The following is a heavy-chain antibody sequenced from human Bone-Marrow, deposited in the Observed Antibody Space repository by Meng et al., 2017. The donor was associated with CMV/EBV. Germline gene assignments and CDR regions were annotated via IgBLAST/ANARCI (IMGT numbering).Heavy chain of an antibody. CDR3: ARRGLLRYSSWYFDL. CDR1: GGSISSYY. Sequence: QVQLTASAPGLVKPSAPLSRSFTVSGGSISSYYWSWFRQPAGKGLGWIGRIYTSGSTNYNPSLKSRFTMSVDTSKNQFSLKLSSVTAADTAVYYCARRGLLRYSSWYFDLWGRGTLVTVSS. D-gene: IGHD3-9*01. V-gene: IGHV4-4*07. J-gene: IGHJ2*01. CDR2: IYTSGST.